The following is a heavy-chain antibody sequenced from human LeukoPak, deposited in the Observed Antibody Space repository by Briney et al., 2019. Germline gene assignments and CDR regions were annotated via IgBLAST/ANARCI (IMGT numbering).Heavy chain of an antibody. V-gene: IGHV3-23*01. CDR3: AKDVNYYDSSGYDPQGY. D-gene: IGHD3-22*01. CDR1: GFTFSSYA. CDR2: ISGSGGST. J-gene: IGHJ4*02. Sequence: PGGSLRLSCAASGFTFSSYAMGWVRQAPGKGLEWVSAISGSGGSTYYADSVKGRFTISRDNSKNTLYLQMNSLRAEDTAAYYCAKDVNYYDSSGYDPQGYWGQGTLVTVSS.